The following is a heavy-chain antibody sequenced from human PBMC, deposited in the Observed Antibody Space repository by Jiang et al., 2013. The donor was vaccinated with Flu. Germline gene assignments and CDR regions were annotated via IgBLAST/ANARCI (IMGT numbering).Heavy chain of an antibody. CDR2: MNPNSGNT. V-gene: IGHV1-8*01. J-gene: IGHJ4*02. CDR3: ARGRGVATGVDD. Sequence: KVSCKASGYTFTSYDINWVRQATGQGLEWMGWMNPNSGNTGYAQKFQGRVTMTRNTSISTAYMELSSLRSEDTAVYYCARGRGVATGVDDWGQGTLVTVSS. CDR1: GYTFTSYD. D-gene: IGHD5-12*01.